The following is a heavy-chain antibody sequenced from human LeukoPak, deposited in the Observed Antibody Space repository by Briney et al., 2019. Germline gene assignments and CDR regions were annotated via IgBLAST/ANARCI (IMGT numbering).Heavy chain of an antibody. D-gene: IGHD3-9*01. J-gene: IGHJ4*02. CDR1: GFSLSTSGMC. CDR2: IYWDDDK. Sequence: SGPTLVKPTQTLTLTCTFSGFSLSTSGMCVSWIRQPPGKSLEWLAHIYWDDDKYYSTSLKTRLTISKDTSKNQVVLTMTNMDPVDTATYYCARQNYDILTGYYDDYWGQGTLVTVSS. CDR3: ARQNYDILTGYYDDY. V-gene: IGHV2-70*01.